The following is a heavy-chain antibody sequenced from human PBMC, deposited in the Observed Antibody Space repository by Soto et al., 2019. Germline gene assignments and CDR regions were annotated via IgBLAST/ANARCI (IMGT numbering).Heavy chain of an antibody. CDR2: ISGSGTST. CDR1: GFTFSSYA. D-gene: IGHD4-17*01. Sequence: EVQLLESGGALVQPGGSLRVSCAASGFTFSSYAMNWVRQAPGKGLEWVSAISGSGTSTYYADSVEGRFVISRDHSKNTLYLQMTSVRAEDTAVYYCAKDVSYGDPCVYWGQGTLVTASS. CDR3: AKDVSYGDPCVY. J-gene: IGHJ4*02. V-gene: IGHV3-23*01.